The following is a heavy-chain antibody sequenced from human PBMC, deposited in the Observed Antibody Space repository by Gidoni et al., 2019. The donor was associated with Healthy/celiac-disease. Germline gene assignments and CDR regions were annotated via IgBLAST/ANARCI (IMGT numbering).Heavy chain of an antibody. J-gene: IGHJ5*02. CDR2: ISGSGGST. CDR1: GVTFSSYA. CDR3: AKDRGYSYGTEWFDP. D-gene: IGHD5-18*01. Sequence: EVQLLESGGGLVQPGGSLRLSCAASGVTFSSYAMSWVRQAPGKGLEWVSAISGSGGSTYYADSVKGRFTISRDNSKNTLYLQMNSLRAEDTAVYYCAKDRGYSYGTEWFDPWGQGTLVTVSS. V-gene: IGHV3-23*01.